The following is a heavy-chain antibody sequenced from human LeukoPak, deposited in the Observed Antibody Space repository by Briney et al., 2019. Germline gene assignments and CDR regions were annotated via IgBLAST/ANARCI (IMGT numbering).Heavy chain of an antibody. CDR3: ARRTPEFDP. V-gene: IGHV4-38-2*02. CDR1: GYSISSGYF. Sequence: SETLSLTCTVSGYSISSGYFWGWIRQPPGKGLEWIGSIYHSGSTYYNPSLKSRVTISVDTSKNQFSLKLSSVTAADTAVYYCARRTPEFDPWGQGTLVTVSS. D-gene: IGHD1-14*01. CDR2: IYHSGST. J-gene: IGHJ5*02.